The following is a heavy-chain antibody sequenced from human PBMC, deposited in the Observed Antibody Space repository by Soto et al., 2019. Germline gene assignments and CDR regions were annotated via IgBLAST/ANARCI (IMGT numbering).Heavy chain of an antibody. V-gene: IGHV4-30-4*01. Sequence: QVQLQESGPGLVKPSQTLSLTCTVSGGSISSGDYYWSWIRQPPGKGLEWIGYIYYSGSTYYNPTLKSRVTISVDTSKSQFCLKLRSVTAAATAVYYCASLADYDILTGYPPWFAPSGQGTLVTVSS. D-gene: IGHD3-9*01. CDR1: GGSISSGDYY. J-gene: IGHJ5*02. CDR2: IYYSGST. CDR3: ASLADYDILTGYPPWFAP.